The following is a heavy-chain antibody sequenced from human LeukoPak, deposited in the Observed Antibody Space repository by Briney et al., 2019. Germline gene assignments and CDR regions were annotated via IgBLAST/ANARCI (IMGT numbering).Heavy chain of an antibody. D-gene: IGHD6-19*01. V-gene: IGHV1-18*04. J-gene: IGHJ5*02. CDR3: ARDPGSFLSGSGWLNWFEP. CDR1: GYTFTINH. Sequence: ASVKVSCKASGYTFTINHIHWVRQAPGQGLEWMGWISGYNEKTNYAQKFQGRVTMTTDTSTSTAYMELRRLRSDDTAVYYCARDPGSFLSGSGWLNWFEPWGQGTLVTVSS. CDR2: ISGYNEKT.